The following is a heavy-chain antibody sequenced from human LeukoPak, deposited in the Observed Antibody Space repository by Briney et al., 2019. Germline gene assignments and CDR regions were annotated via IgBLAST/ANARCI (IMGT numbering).Heavy chain of an antibody. CDR2: INPNSGGT. J-gene: IGHJ5*02. CDR3: ASNSIFGVAIIGWFDP. V-gene: IGHV1-2*02. CDR1: GYTFTGYY. Sequence: ASVKVSCKASGYTFTGYYMHWVRQAPGQGLEWMGWINPNSGGTNYAQKFQGRVTMTRDTSISTAYMELSRPRSDDTAVYYCASNSIFGVAIIGWFDPWGQGTLVTVSS. D-gene: IGHD3-3*01.